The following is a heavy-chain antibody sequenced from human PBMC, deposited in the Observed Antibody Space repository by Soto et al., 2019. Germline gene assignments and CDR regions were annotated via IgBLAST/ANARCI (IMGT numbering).Heavy chain of an antibody. J-gene: IGHJ6*02. CDR3: ARVLGYYDFWSGYYAYYYYYGMDV. Sequence: QVTLKESGPVLVNPTETLTLTCTVSGFSLSNARMGVSWIRQPPGKALEWLAHIFSNDEKSYSTSLKSRLTISKDTSKSQVVLTMTNMDPVDTATYYCARVLGYYDFWSGYYAYYYYYGMDVWGQGTTVTVSS. CDR1: GFSLSNARMG. D-gene: IGHD3-3*01. V-gene: IGHV2-26*01. CDR2: IFSNDEK.